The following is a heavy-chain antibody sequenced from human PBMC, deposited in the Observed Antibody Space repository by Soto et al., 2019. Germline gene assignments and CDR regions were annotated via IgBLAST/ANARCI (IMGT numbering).Heavy chain of an antibody. V-gene: IGHV3-23*01. J-gene: IGHJ6*02. CDR1: GFTFSSSA. CDR3: ARSWLPHYGMDV. CDR2: ISASGGST. D-gene: IGHD3-9*01. Sequence: PGGSLRLSCAASGFTFSSSAMTWVRQAPGKGLEWVSSISASGGSTFYVDSVKGRFTISRDQSKNTLYLQMSSLRAEDTAVYYCARSWLPHYGMDVWGQGTTVTVSS.